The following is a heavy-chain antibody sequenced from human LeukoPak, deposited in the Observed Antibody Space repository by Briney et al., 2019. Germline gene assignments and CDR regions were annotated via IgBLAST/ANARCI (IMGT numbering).Heavy chain of an antibody. Sequence: GGSLRLSCAASGFTFSSYAMHWVRQAPGEGLEWVAVISYDGSSKYYADSVKGRFTISRDNSKNTLYLQMNSLRAEDTAVYYCARGLIWGSYRLNYFDYWGQGTLVTVSS. CDR3: ARGLIWGSYRLNYFDY. D-gene: IGHD3-16*02. CDR1: GFTFSSYA. CDR2: ISYDGSSK. V-gene: IGHV3-30-3*01. J-gene: IGHJ4*02.